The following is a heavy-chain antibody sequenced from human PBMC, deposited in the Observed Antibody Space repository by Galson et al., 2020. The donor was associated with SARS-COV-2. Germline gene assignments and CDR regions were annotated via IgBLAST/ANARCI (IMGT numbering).Heavy chain of an antibody. CDR2: IKGDGSET. D-gene: IGHD6-19*01. J-gene: IGHJ4*02. V-gene: IGHV3-7*01. CDR3: SREGWQGGY. Sequence: GESLKISCEVSGFTFNDFWMSWFRQAPGKGLEWVANIKGDGSETNYADFVKGRFSISRDNAAHSLYLQMNSLGVEDSAVYYCSREGWQGGYWGQGTRVTVSS. CDR1: GFTFNDFW.